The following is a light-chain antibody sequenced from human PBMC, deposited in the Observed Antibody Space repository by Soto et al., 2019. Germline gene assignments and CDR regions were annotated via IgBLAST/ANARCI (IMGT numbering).Light chain of an antibody. J-gene: IGKJ1*01. CDR2: GAS. V-gene: IGKV3-15*01. CDR1: QSVSSN. CDR3: HQYNNWPPWT. Sequence: EVVMTQSPATLSVSPGERATLSCRASQSVSSNLAWYQHKPGQAPRLLISGASTRATGIPARFSGSGSGTEFTLTISSLQSEDFAVYYCHQYNNWPPWTFGQGTKVEIK.